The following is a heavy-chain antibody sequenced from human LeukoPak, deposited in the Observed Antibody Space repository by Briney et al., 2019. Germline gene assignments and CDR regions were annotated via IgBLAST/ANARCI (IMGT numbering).Heavy chain of an antibody. D-gene: IGHD3-3*01. Sequence: PGGSLRLSCAASGFTFSSCWMSWVRQAPGKGVEWVANIKQDGSEKYYVDSVKGRFTISRDNAKNSLYLQMNSLRAEDTAVYYCARNDWHYDFWSGYPYDAFDIWGQGTMVTVSS. CDR1: GFTFSSCW. CDR3: ARNDWHYDFWSGYPYDAFDI. J-gene: IGHJ3*02. V-gene: IGHV3-7*01. CDR2: IKQDGSEK.